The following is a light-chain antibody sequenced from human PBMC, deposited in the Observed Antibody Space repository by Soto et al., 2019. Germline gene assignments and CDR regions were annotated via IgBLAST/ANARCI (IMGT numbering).Light chain of an antibody. J-gene: IGKJ5*01. CDR1: QSVSSNY. CDR2: GAS. Sequence: EIVLTQSPGTLSLSPGERATLSCRASQSVSSNYLAWYQQKPGQASRLLIYGASSRATGIPDRFSGSGSGTDFTLTISRLEPEDFSVYYCQQYGSSRTFGQGTRLEIK. V-gene: IGKV3-20*01. CDR3: QQYGSSRT.